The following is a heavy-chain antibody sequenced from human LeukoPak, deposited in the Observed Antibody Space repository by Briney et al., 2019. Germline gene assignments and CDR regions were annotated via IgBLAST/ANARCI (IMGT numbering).Heavy chain of an antibody. CDR2: INHSGST. CDR3: ARGDYYYGMDV. V-gene: IGHV4-34*01. Sequence: SETLSLTCAVYGGSFSGYYWSWIRQPPGKGLEWIGEINHSGSTNYNPSLKSRVTISVDTSKNQCSLKLSSVTAADTAVYYCARGDYYYGMDVWGKGTTVTVSS. J-gene: IGHJ6*04. CDR1: GGSFSGYY.